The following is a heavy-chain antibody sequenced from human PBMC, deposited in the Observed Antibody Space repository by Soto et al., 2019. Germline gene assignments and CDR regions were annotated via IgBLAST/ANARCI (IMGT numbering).Heavy chain of an antibody. Sequence: GGSLRLSCAASGFTFDDYTMHWVRQAPGKGLEWVSLISWDGGSTYYADSVKGRFTISRDNSKNSLYLQMNSLRTEDTALYYCAKEMVRGTRFKMVYYYYGMDVWGQGTTVTVSS. V-gene: IGHV3-43*01. J-gene: IGHJ6*02. CDR3: AKEMVRGTRFKMVYYYYGMDV. CDR1: GFTFDDYT. CDR2: ISWDGGST. D-gene: IGHD3-3*01.